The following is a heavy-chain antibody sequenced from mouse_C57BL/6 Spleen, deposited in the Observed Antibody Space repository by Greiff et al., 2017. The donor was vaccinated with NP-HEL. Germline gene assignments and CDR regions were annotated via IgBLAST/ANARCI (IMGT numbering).Heavy chain of an antibody. CDR3: ARGGDGYYKFAY. J-gene: IGHJ3*01. Sequence: QVQLQQSGAELVRPGTSVKVSCKASGYAFTNYLIEWVKQRPGQGLEWIGVINPGSGGTNYNEKFKGKATLTADKSSSTAYMQLSSLTSEDSAVYFCARGGDGYYKFAYWGQGTLVTVSA. V-gene: IGHV1-54*01. CDR2: INPGSGGT. D-gene: IGHD2-3*01. CDR1: GYAFTNYL.